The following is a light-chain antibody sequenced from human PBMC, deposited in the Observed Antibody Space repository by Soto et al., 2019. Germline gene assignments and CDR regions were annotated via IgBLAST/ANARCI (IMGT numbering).Light chain of an antibody. V-gene: IGKV1-33*01. Sequence: DIQMTQSPSSLSASVGDRVTITRQASQDISNYLNWYQQKPGKAPKLLIYDASNLETGVPSRFSGSGSGTDFTFTISRLQPEDIETYYCQQYDNLPITFGQGTRLEIK. CDR1: QDISNY. CDR3: QQYDNLPIT. J-gene: IGKJ5*01. CDR2: DAS.